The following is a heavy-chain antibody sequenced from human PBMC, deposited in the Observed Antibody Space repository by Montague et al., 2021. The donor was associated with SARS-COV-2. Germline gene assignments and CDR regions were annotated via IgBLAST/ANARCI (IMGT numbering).Heavy chain of an antibody. CDR2: ISYDGSNK. D-gene: IGHD3-3*01. CDR1: GFTFSSYG. Sequence: SLRLSCAASGFTFSSYGMHWVRQAPGKGLEWVAVISYDGSNKYYADSVKGRFTISRDNSKNMLYLQMNSLRAEDTAVYYCAKDRRYYDFWSGYLGRPTRHYYYYGMDVWGQGTTVTVSS. J-gene: IGHJ6*02. V-gene: IGHV3-30*18. CDR3: AKDRRYYDFWSGYLGRPTRHYYYYGMDV.